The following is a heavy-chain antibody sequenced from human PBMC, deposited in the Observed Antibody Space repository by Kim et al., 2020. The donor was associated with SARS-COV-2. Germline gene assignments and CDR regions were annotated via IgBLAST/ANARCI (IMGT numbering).Heavy chain of an antibody. J-gene: IGHJ6*02. V-gene: IGHV3-33*06. Sequence: GGSLRLSCAASGFTFSSYGMHWVRQAPGKGLEWVAVIWYDGINKYYADSVKGRFTISRDNSKNTLYLQMNSLRAEDTAVYYCAKVYAVGAKRLGMDVWGQGTTVTVSS. CDR1: GFTFSSYG. CDR2: IWYDGINK. D-gene: IGHD1-26*01. CDR3: AKVYAVGAKRLGMDV.